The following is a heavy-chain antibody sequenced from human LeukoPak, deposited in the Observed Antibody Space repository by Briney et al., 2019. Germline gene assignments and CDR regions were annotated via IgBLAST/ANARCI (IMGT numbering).Heavy chain of an antibody. Sequence: SETLSLTCSVSGGSISSSYWSWIRQPAGEGLEWIGHGYTGGTPNSNPSLKSRVALSVDTSKNQFSLTLKPVTAADTAIYYCVREINRYFDLWGRGTLVTVSS. D-gene: IGHD2-2*01. CDR2: GYTGGTP. V-gene: IGHV4-4*07. CDR3: VREINRYFDL. CDR1: GGSISSSY. J-gene: IGHJ2*01.